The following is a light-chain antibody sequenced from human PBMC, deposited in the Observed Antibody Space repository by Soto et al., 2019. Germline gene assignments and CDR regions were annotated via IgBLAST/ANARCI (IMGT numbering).Light chain of an antibody. CDR1: SSNIGAGYD. Sequence: QSVLTQPPSVSGAPGQRVTISCTGSSSNIGAGYDVHWYQQLPETAPKLLIYGNNNRPSGVPDRFSGSKSGTSASLAITGLQAEYESDYYCQSYDSSLSAWVFGGGTKLTVL. J-gene: IGLJ3*02. V-gene: IGLV1-40*01. CDR3: QSYDSSLSAWV. CDR2: GNN.